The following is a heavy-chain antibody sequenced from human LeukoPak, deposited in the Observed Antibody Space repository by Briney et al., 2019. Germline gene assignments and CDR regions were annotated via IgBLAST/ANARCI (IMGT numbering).Heavy chain of an antibody. CDR3: AKDLSSGWYGDAFDI. D-gene: IGHD6-19*01. V-gene: IGHV3-9*01. Sequence: GGSLRFSCAASGFTFDDYAMHWVRQAPGKGLEWVSGISWNSGSIGYADSVKGRFTISRDNAKNSLYLQMNSLRAEDTALYYCAKDLSSGWYGDAFDIWGQGTMVTVSS. CDR2: ISWNSGSI. J-gene: IGHJ3*02. CDR1: GFTFDDYA.